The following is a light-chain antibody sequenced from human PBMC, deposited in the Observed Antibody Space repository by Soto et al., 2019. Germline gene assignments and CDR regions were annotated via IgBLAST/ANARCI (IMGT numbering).Light chain of an antibody. CDR2: DAS. V-gene: IGKV3-11*01. CDR1: QSVSIY. CDR3: QQRSNWPLT. J-gene: IGKJ3*01. Sequence: EIVFTQSPATLSLSPGERATLSCRASQSVSIYLAWYQQKPGQAPRLLIYDASNRATGIPARFSGGGSGTDFTLTISSLEPEDFAVYYCQQRSNWPLTFGPGTKVDIK.